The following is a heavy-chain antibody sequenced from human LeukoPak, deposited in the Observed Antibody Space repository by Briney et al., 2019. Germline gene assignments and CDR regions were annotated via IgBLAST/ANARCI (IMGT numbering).Heavy chain of an antibody. CDR1: GFTFSSYA. CDR3: ARSSDFWSGYYVDY. Sequence: GGSLTLSCAASGFTFSSYAMSWVRQAPGKGLEWVSAISCSGGCTYYADSVKGRFTISIDTSKNTLYLQMNCLRAEDTAVYYCARSSDFWSGYYVDYWGQGTLVTVSS. CDR2: ISCSGGCT. V-gene: IGHV3-23*01. J-gene: IGHJ4*02. D-gene: IGHD3-3*01.